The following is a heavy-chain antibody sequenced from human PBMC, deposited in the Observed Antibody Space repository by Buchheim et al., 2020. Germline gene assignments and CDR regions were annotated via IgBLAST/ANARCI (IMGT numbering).Heavy chain of an antibody. CDR1: GGSISSYY. Sequence: QLQLQESGPGLVKPSETLSLTCTVSGGSISSYYWSWIRQPPGKGLEWIGYIYYSGSTNYNPSLKSRVTLSVDTSKNQFSLKLSSVTAADTAVYYCARAGYSSGWKARLDYWGQGTL. V-gene: IGHV4-59*01. D-gene: IGHD6-19*01. J-gene: IGHJ4*02. CDR3: ARAGYSSGWKARLDY. CDR2: IYYSGST.